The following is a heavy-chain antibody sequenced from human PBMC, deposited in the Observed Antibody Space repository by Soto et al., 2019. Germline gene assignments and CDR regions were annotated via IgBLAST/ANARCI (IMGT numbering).Heavy chain of an antibody. CDR2: IYHSGST. Sequence: PSETLSLTCAVSGGSTSSGGYSWSWIRQPPGKGLEWIGYIYHSGSTYYNPSLKSRVTISVDRSKNQFSLKLSSVTAADTAVYYCARGYYYDSSGYYRENWFDPWGQGTLVTVSS. J-gene: IGHJ5*02. CDR3: ARGYYYDSSGYYRENWFDP. V-gene: IGHV4-30-2*01. D-gene: IGHD3-22*01. CDR1: GGSTSSGGYS.